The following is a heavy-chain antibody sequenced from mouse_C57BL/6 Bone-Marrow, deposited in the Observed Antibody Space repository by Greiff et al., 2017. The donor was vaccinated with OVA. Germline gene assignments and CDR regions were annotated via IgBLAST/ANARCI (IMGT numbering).Heavy chain of an antibody. J-gene: IGHJ3*01. CDR2: ISDGGSYT. Sequence: DVKLVESGGGLVKPGGSLKLSCAASGFTFSSYAMSWVRQTPEKRLEWVATISDGGSYTYYPDNVKGRFTISRDNAKNNLYLQMSHLKSEDTAMYYCARVYDYDRFAYWGQGTLVTVSA. CDR1: GFTFSSYA. V-gene: IGHV5-4*03. CDR3: ARVYDYDRFAY. D-gene: IGHD2-4*01.